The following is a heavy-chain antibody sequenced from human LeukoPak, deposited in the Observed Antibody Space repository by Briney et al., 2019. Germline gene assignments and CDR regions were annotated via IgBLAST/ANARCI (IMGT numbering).Heavy chain of an antibody. J-gene: IGHJ4*02. CDR1: EFIFSDYA. CDR2: IDKTTYPT. V-gene: IGHV3-23*05. CDR3: AKFEGATIPGWFNDY. D-gene: IGHD6-19*01. Sequence: PGGSLRLSCAASEFIFSDYAMGWVRQAPGKGLEWVSTIDKTTYPTFYADSVKGRFTISGDNSKNTLYLQMNSLRTEDTAVYFCAKFEGATIPGWFNDYWGQGILVTVSS.